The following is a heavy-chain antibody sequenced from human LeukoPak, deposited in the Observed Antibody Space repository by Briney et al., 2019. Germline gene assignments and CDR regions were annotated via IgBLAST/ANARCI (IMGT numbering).Heavy chain of an antibody. CDR2: IIPILGIA. CDR3: ARAGYSSGWYGYYYYYGMDV. V-gene: IGHV1-69*04. Sequence: SVKVSCKASGGTFSSYAISWVRQAPGQGLEWMGRIIPILGIANYAQKFQGRVTMTRNTSISTAYMELSSLRSEDTAVYYCARAGYSSGWYGYYYYYGMDVWGQGTTVTVSS. J-gene: IGHJ6*02. CDR1: GGTFSSYA. D-gene: IGHD6-19*01.